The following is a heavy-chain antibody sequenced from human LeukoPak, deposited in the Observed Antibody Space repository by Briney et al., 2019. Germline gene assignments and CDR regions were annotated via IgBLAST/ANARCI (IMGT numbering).Heavy chain of an antibody. Sequence: PGASVKVSCKASGYTFTSYYMHWVRQAPGQGLEWMGIINPSGGSTSYAQKFQGRVTMTRDTSTSTVYMELSSLRSEDTAVYYCARDCMYYYGSGSYFPLYYYMDVWGKGTTVTVSS. CDR3: ARDCMYYYGSGSYFPLYYYMDV. D-gene: IGHD3-10*01. V-gene: IGHV1-46*01. CDR2: INPSGGST. CDR1: GYTFTSYY. J-gene: IGHJ6*03.